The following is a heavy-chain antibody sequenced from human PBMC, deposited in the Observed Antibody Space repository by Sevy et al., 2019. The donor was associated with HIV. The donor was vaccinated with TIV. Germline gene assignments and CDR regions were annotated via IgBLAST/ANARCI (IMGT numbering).Heavy chain of an antibody. V-gene: IGHV3-7*01. D-gene: IGHD1-7*01. CDR3: ARDDGNYYFHY. CDR1: GFTFSKYW. J-gene: IGHJ4*02. CDR2: IKQDAGQK. Sequence: GGSLRLSCAASGFTFSKYWMGWVRQAPGKGLEWVANIKQDAGQKYYVDSVKGRFTISRDKAKNSLYLQMNSLRAEDTAGYFCARDDGNYYFHYWGQGTLVTVSS.